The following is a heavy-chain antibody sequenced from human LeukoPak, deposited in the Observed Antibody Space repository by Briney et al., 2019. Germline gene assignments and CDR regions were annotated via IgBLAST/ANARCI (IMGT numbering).Heavy chain of an antibody. D-gene: IGHD5-12*01. CDR1: GGSISSSSYY. Sequence: SETLSLTCTVSGGSISSSSYYWGWIRQPPGKGLEWIGSIYYSGSTYYNPSLKSRVTISVDTSKNQFPLKLSSVTAADTAVYYCARHRRGYSGYDDDAFDIWGQGTKVTVSS. CDR2: IYYSGST. V-gene: IGHV4-39*01. CDR3: ARHRRGYSGYDDDAFDI. J-gene: IGHJ3*02.